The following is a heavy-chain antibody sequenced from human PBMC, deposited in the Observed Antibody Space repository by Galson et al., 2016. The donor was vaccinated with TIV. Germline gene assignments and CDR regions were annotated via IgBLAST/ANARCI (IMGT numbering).Heavy chain of an antibody. Sequence: LRLSCAASGFTFRSYDMHWVRQTTRRGLEWVSGVGNAANAGDTYYSGSVKGRFTISRENAKNSLYLQMHSLTAGDTAVYYCARSGDGYNFDYWGQGTLVIVSS. CDR1: GFTFRSYD. CDR3: ARSGDGYNFDY. CDR2: VGNAANAGDT. V-gene: IGHV3-13*01. J-gene: IGHJ4*02. D-gene: IGHD5-24*01.